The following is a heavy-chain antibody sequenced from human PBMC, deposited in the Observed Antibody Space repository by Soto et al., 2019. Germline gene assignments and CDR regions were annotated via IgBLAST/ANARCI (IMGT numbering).Heavy chain of an antibody. CDR2: ISYDGSNK. Sequence: QVQLVESGGGVVQPGKSLRLSCAASGFTFSSYAIHWVRQAPGKGLEWVAVISYDGSNKNYADSVKGRFTISRDNSKNTLFLQMNSLRAEDTAVYYCAHASVAVTANAFDIWGQGTMVTVSS. J-gene: IGHJ3*02. D-gene: IGHD2-21*02. V-gene: IGHV3-30-3*01. CDR1: GFTFSSYA. CDR3: AHASVAVTANAFDI.